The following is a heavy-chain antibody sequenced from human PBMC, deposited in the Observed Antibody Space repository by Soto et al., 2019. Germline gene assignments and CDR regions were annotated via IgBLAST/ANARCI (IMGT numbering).Heavy chain of an antibody. CDR2: ISSSSSTI. Sequence: SLRLSCAASGFTFSSYSMNWVRQAPGKGLEWVSYISSSSSTIYYADSVKGRFTISRDNAKNSLYLQMNSLRAEDTAVYYCAREVHYYDSSGSSSWGQGTLVTVSS. D-gene: IGHD3-22*01. V-gene: IGHV3-48*01. CDR3: AREVHYYDSSGSSS. CDR1: GFTFSSYS. J-gene: IGHJ5*02.